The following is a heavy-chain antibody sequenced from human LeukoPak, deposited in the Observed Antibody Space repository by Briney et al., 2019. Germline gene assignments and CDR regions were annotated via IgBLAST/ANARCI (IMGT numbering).Heavy chain of an antibody. CDR2: ISTSGSS. CDR1: GASISSYY. V-gene: IGHV4-4*07. CDR3: ARYNDY. J-gene: IGHJ4*02. D-gene: IGHD1-1*01. Sequence: SETLSLTCTVSGASISSYYWSWIRQPAGKGLEWIGRISTSGSSNYNPSFKSRATMSVDTAKNQFSLRLRSVTAADTAVYYCARYNDYWGQGTLVTVSS.